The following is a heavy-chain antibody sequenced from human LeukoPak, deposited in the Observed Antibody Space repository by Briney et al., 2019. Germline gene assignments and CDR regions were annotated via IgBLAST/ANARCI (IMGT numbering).Heavy chain of an antibody. Sequence: SVKVSCKASGGTVSRYAISWVRQAPGQGLEWMGGIIPIFGTANYAQKFQGRVTITADESTSTAYMELSSLRSEDTAVYYCARGSSSGWHTDYWGQGTLVTVSS. J-gene: IGHJ4*02. CDR3: ARGSSSGWHTDY. CDR1: GGTVSRYA. V-gene: IGHV1-69*13. D-gene: IGHD6-19*01. CDR2: IIPIFGTA.